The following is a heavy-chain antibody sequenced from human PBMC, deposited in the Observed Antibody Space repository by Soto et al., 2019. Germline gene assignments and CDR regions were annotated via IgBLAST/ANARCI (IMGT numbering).Heavy chain of an antibody. Sequence: QITLKESGPTLVKPTQTLTLTCTFSGFSLSTTRVGVGWIRQPPGKALEWLALIYWDDDKRYSPFLKSRLTIXXXTTXTQVVLTMTNMDPMDTATYFCAHTLVAGLGYYFDYWGQGTLVTVSS. V-gene: IGHV2-5*02. CDR2: IYWDDDK. CDR1: GFSLSTTRVG. J-gene: IGHJ4*02. D-gene: IGHD6-19*01. CDR3: AHTLVAGLGYYFDY.